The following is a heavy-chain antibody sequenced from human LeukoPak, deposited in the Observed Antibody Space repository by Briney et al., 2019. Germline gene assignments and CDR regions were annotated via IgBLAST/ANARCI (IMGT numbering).Heavy chain of an antibody. CDR1: GFTFSSYS. CDR2: ISSSSSYI. D-gene: IGHD3-22*01. J-gene: IGHJ3*02. V-gene: IGHV3-21*01. CDR3: ARDRLPDYYDSSGYHDAFDI. Sequence: GGSLRLSCAASGFTFSSYSMNWVRQAPGKGLEWVSSISSSSSYIYYADSVKGRFTISRDNAKNSLYLQMNSLRAEDTAVYYCARDRLPDYYDSSGYHDAFDIWGQGTMVTVSS.